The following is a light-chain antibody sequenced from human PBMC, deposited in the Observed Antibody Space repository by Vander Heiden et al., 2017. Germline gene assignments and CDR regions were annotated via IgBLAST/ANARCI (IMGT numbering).Light chain of an antibody. Sequence: QSVLTPPPSVSAAPGRKVTISSSGSSSNIGNNYVSWYQQLPGTAPKLLIYDNNKRPSGIPDRFSGAKSGTSATLGSTGLQTGDEADYYCGTWDSSLSAVVFGGGTKLTVL. CDR3: GTWDSSLSAVV. V-gene: IGLV1-51*01. CDR1: SSNIGNNY. CDR2: DNN. J-gene: IGLJ2*01.